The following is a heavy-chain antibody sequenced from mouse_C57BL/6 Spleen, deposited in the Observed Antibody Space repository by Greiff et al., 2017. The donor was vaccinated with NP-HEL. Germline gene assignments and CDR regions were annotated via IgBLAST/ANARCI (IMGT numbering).Heavy chain of an antibody. CDR2: ISYDGST. CDR3: ARDRDSNYGAWFAY. V-gene: IGHV3-6*01. J-gene: IGHJ3*01. Sequence: ESGPGLVKPSQSLSLTCSVTGYSITSGYYWNWIRQFPGNKLEWMGYISYDGSTNYNPSFKNRISITRAPSKNQFFLKLTSVTTEDTDTCDSARDRDSNYGAWFAYWGQGTLVTVSA. CDR1: GYSITSGYY. D-gene: IGHD2-5*01.